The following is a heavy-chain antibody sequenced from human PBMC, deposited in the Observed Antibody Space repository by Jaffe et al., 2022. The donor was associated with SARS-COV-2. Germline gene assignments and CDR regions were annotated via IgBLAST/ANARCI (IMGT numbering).Heavy chain of an antibody. J-gene: IGHJ4*02. CDR1: GFTFSSYA. D-gene: IGHD6-13*01. CDR2: MSSNGDNI. CDR3: VKAQSGIEQ. V-gene: IGHV3-64D*09. Sequence: EVQLVESGGGLVQPGGSVRLSCSASGFTFSSYAMHWVRQAPGRRLEYVSAMSSNGDNIYYADSVKGRFIISRDNSKNTLYLQMSSLRAEDTAVYYCVKAQSGIEQWGQGTLVTVSS.